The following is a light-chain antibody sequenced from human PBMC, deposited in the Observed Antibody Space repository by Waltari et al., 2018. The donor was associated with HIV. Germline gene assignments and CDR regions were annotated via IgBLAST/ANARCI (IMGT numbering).Light chain of an antibody. J-gene: IGLJ3*02. CDR1: RSNIGSEY. Sequence: QSVLTQPPSASGTPGQRITISCLGTRSNIGSEYAYGYQQLLGAAPKLLTYRSDRRPSWVPDLLSDSKSGTSSSLAICGLRSEDGAEYYCAAWDDSRSGWVFGGGTKVTVL. CDR2: RSD. CDR3: AAWDDSRSGWV. V-gene: IGLV1-47*01.